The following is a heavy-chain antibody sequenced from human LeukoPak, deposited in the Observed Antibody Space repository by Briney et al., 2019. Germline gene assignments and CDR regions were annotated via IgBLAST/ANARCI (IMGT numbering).Heavy chain of an antibody. CDR1: GGSFSGHY. CDR3: ARNFDI. V-gene: IGHV4-34*01. Sequence: PSEILSLTCAVQGGSFSGHYWSWIRQPPGKGLEWIGEISQSSRPNYNPSLKSRVTISVDTSKNQFSLNLNSVTAADTAVYYCARNFDIWGQGSLVTVSS. CDR2: ISQSSRP. J-gene: IGHJ4*02.